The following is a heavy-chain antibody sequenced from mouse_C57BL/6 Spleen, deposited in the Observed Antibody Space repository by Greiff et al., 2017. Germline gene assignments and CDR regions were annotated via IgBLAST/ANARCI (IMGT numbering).Heavy chain of an antibody. CDR1: GYTFTSYW. V-gene: IGHV1-61*01. CDR3: ARDRIGSYAMDY. J-gene: IGHJ4*01. D-gene: IGHD2-14*01. CDR2: IYPSDSET. Sequence: VQLQQPGAELVRPGSSVKLSCKASGYTFTSYWMDWVKQRPGQGLEWIGNIYPSDSETHYNQKFKDKATLTVDKSSSTAYMQLSSLTSEDSAVYYCARDRIGSYAMDYWGQGTSVTVSS.